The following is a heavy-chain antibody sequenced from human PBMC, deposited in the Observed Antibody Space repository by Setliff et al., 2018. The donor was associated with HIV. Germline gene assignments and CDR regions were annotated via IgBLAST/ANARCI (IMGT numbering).Heavy chain of an antibody. Sequence: HPGGSLRLSCLGSGFTFGEYGMSWFRQAPGKGLEWVGFIRSRPFGGTTEYAASVKGRFTISRDDSKSIAYLQMNSLKSADAAVYYCTRDDSSSWLHYYYFYMDVWGTGTTVTVSS. CDR3: TRDDSSSWLHYYYFYMDV. J-gene: IGHJ6*03. CDR1: GFTFGEYG. V-gene: IGHV3-49*03. CDR2: IRSRPFGGTT. D-gene: IGHD6-13*01.